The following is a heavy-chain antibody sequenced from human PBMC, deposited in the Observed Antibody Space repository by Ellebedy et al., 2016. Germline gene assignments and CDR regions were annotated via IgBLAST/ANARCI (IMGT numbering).Heavy chain of an antibody. CDR1: GYSISSGYY. V-gene: IGHV4-38-2*02. J-gene: IGHJ5*02. Sequence: SETLSLTXTVSGYSISSGYYWGWIRQPPGKGLEWIGYIYYSGSTNYNPSLKSRVTISVDTSKNQFSLKLSSVTAADTAVYYCARKGYSSSSGWFNPWGQGTLVTVSS. CDR3: ARKGYSSSSGWFNP. CDR2: IYYSGST. D-gene: IGHD6-6*01.